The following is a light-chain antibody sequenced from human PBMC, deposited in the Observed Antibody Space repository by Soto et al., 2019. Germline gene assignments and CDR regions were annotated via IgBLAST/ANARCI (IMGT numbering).Light chain of an antibody. J-gene: IGKJ1*01. V-gene: IGKV1-5*03. CDR2: KAS. CDR3: QQYNRPWT. CDR1: QSISSW. Sequence: DIQMTQSPSTLSQSLGDRVTITCAASQSISSWLAWYQQEPGKAPKLLIYKASSLGSGVPSRFSGSGSGTESTLTISSLQPDDFATYYCQQYNRPWTFGQGTKVDIK.